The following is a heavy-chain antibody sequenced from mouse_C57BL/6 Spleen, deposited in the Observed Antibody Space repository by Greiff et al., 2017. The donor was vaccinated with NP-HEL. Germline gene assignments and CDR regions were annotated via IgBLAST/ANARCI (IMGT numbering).Heavy chain of an antibody. CDR3: ARTYYGNYGDY. Sequence: QVHVKQPGAELVKPGASVKMSCKASGYTFTSYWITWVKQRPGQGLEWIGDIYPGSGSTNYNEKFKSKATLTVDTSSSTAYMQLSSLTSEDSAVYYCARTYYGNYGDYWGQGTTLTVSS. CDR2: IYPGSGST. J-gene: IGHJ2*01. D-gene: IGHD2-10*01. V-gene: IGHV1-55*01. CDR1: GYTFTSYW.